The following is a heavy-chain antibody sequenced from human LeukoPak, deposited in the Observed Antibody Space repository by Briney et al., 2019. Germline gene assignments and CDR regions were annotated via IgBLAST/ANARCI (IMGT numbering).Heavy chain of an antibody. CDR3: ARAVSGRFDY. V-gene: IGHV4-59*08. CDR2: IYYSGST. CDR1: VGSMSPYH. D-gene: IGHD6-19*01. Sequence: SETLSLTCTVSVGSMSPYHWGWIRQPPGKGLEWTGYIYYSGSTNYTPSLKSRVTISVDTSKNQFSLKLSSVTAADTAIYYCARAVSGRFDYWGQGTLVTVSS. J-gene: IGHJ4*02.